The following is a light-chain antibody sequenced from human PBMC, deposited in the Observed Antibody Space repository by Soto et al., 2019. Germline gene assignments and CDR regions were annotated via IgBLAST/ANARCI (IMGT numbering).Light chain of an antibody. V-gene: IGKV1-6*01. J-gene: IGKJ1*01. Sequence: ALQMTQSPSSLSASVGDRVTITCRASQDIRTKLGWYQQKPGQAPKLLIYAASTLQGGVPSRFSGSGSGTDFTLTISSLQPEDFATYYCLQYYNYPRTFGQGTKVEIK. CDR3: LQYYNYPRT. CDR1: QDIRTK. CDR2: AAS.